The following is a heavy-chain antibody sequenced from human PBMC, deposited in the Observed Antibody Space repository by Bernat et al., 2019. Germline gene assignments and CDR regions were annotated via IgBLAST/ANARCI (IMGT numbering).Heavy chain of an antibody. Sequence: QVQLVESGGGVVQPGGPLRLSCAASGFTFSSYGMHWVRQAPGKGLEWVAFIRYDGSNKYYADSVKGRFTISRDNSKNTLYLQMNSLRAEDTAVYYCAKDSSYMKVAGREEYYFDYWGQGTLVTVSS. CDR1: GFTFSSYG. J-gene: IGHJ4*02. CDR2: IRYDGSNK. D-gene: IGHD6-19*01. V-gene: IGHV3-30*02. CDR3: AKDSSYMKVAGREEYYFDY.